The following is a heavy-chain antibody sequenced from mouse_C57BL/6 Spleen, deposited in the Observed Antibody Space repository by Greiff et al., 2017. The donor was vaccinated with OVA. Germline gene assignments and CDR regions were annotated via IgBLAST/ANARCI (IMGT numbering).Heavy chain of an antibody. CDR3: ARSRSNYVGDY. Sequence: VHLVESGAELVRPGTSVKVSCKASGYAFTNYLIEWVKQRPGQGLEWIGVINPGSGGTNYNEKFKGKATLTADKSSSTAYMQLSSLTSEDSAVYFCARSRSNYVGDYWGQGTTLTVSS. CDR2: INPGSGGT. V-gene: IGHV1-54*01. J-gene: IGHJ2*01. D-gene: IGHD2-5*01. CDR1: GYAFTNYL.